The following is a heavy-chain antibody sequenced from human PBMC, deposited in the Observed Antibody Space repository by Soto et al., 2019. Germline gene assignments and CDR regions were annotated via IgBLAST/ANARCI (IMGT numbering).Heavy chain of an antibody. CDR2: ISSNGGST. V-gene: IGHV3-64D*06. D-gene: IGHD3-3*01. CDR1: GFTFISYA. J-gene: IGHJ6*02. CDR3: VTPYYDFWSGYYTGGLDV. Sequence: LRLSFSAAGFTFISYAMHWVRQAPGKGLEYVSAISSNGGSTYYADSVKGRFTISRDNSKNTLYLQMSSLRAEDTAVYYCVTPYYDFWSGYYTGGLDVWGQGTTVTVSS.